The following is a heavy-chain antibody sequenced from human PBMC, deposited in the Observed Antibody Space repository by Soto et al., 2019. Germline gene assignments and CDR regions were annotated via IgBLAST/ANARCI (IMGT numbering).Heavy chain of an antibody. CDR3: AKDLGRDSSSWFSPHYYYYGMDV. CDR2: ISYDGSNK. V-gene: IGHV3-30*18. Sequence: PGGSLRLSCAASGFTFSSYGMHWVRQAPGKGLEWVAVISYDGSNKYYADSVKGRFTISRDNSKNTLYLQMNSLRAEDTAVYYCAKDLGRDSSSWFSPHYYYYGMDVWGQGTTVTVSS. D-gene: IGHD6-13*01. J-gene: IGHJ6*02. CDR1: GFTFSSYG.